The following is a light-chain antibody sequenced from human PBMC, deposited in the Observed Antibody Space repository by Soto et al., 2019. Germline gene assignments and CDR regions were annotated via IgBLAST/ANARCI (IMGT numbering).Light chain of an antibody. CDR3: QQYPLFAA. CDR2: DAS. V-gene: IGKV1-5*01. CDR1: ETLHSW. J-gene: IGKJ1*01. Sequence: VEDCVSICCRASETLHSWLAWYQQKPGKAPNLLIFDASTLLSGVPSRFSASGSGTEFTLSVISLQPKEFATYICQQYPLFAAFGRGTKVDIK.